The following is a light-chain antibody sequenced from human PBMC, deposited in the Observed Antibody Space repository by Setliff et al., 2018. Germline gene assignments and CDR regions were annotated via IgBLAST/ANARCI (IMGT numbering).Light chain of an antibody. CDR2: EVS. CDR1: SGDVGGYNY. Sequence: QSALTQPPSASGSPGQSVTISCTGTSGDVGGYNYVSWYQHHPGKAPKLMIYEVSRRPSGVPDRFSASKSGNTASLTVSGLQPEDEAEYYCNAYASDTTYVFGSGTKVTVL. CDR3: NAYASDTTYV. V-gene: IGLV2-8*01. J-gene: IGLJ1*01.